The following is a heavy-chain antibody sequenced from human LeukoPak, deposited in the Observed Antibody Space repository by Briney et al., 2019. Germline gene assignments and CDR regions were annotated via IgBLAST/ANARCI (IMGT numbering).Heavy chain of an antibody. V-gene: IGHV4-39*07. CDR3: ARDITGSFDY. CDR2: IYYSGST. J-gene: IGHJ4*02. Sequence: PSETLSLTCAVYGDSISSSSYYWGWIRQPPGKGLEWIGSIYYSGSTYYNPSLKSRVTIAVDTSKNQFSLKLSSVTAADTAVYYCARDITGSFDYWGQGNLVPVSS. CDR1: GDSISSSSYY. D-gene: IGHD1-14*01.